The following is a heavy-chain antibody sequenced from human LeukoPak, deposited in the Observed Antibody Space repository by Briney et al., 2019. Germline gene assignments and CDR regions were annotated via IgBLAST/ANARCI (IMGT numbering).Heavy chain of an antibody. CDR2: VRGSGGGT. Sequence: PGGSLRLSCAVSGFTYSSCAMSWVRQAPGKGLEWVSTVRGSGGGTYYADSVKGRFTISRDNSKNTLYLQMNSLRAEDTAVYYCAKEPATRWLATFDYWGQGTLVTVSS. J-gene: IGHJ4*02. D-gene: IGHD6-19*01. CDR1: GFTYSSCA. CDR3: AKEPATRWLATFDY. V-gene: IGHV3-23*01.